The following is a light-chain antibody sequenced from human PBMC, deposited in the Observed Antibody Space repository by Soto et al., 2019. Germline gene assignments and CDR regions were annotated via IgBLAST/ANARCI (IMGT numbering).Light chain of an antibody. J-gene: IGKJ1*01. CDR2: KAS. CDR1: QSISSW. CDR3: QKYNSWT. V-gene: IGKV1-5*03. Sequence: DIHMTQSPSTLSASVGDRVTITCRASQSISSWLAWYQQKPGKAPKLLIYKASSLESGVPSRFSGSGSGTEFTLTISSLQPDDFATYYCQKYNSWTFGQGTKVDI.